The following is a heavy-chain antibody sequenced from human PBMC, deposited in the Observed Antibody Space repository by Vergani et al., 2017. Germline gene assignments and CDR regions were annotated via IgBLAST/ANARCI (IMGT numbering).Heavy chain of an antibody. CDR3: VRDRYEGTSPYNGRLLGH. CDR2: IWHDGGNK. V-gene: IGHV3-33*01. CDR1: GFTVTNYA. J-gene: IGHJ4*02. Sequence: QVQLVESGGGVVQPGRALRLSCGMSGFTVTNYAIFWVRQAPGKGLEWVSGIWHDGGNKHLADSVAGRFAISRDDSKKTVYLEMTNLRGEDTALYYCVRDRYEGTSPYNGRLLGHWGQGTRVTVSS. D-gene: IGHD1-1*01.